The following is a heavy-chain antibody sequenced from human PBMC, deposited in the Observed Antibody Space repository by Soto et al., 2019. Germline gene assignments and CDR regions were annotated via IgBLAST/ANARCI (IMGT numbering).Heavy chain of an antibody. J-gene: IGHJ5*02. CDR2: IYHSGST. V-gene: IGHV4-4*02. Sequence: QVQLQESGPGLVKPSGTLSLTCAVSGGSISSSNWWRWVRQPPGKGLEWIGEIYHSGSTNYNPSLKRRVTRSVDKSKVQCSLKLSSVTAADAAVYYCASPPGSTFDPWGQGTLVTVSS. CDR3: ASPPGSTFDP. D-gene: IGHD7-27*01. CDR1: GGSISSSNW.